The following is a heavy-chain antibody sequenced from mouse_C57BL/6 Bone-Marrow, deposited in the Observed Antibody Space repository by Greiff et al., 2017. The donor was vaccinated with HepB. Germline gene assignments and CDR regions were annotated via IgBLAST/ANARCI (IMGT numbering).Heavy chain of an antibody. Sequence: EVQGVESGGGLVKPGGSLKLSCAASGFTFSDYGLHWVRQAPEKGLEWVAYISSGSSTIYYADTVKGSFTISRDNAKNTLFLQMTSLRSEDAAMYFCERGGVLATFDAMGCWGQRTSVTVSS. CDR1: GFTFSDYG. D-gene: IGHD1-1*01. CDR2: ISSGSSTI. V-gene: IGHV5-17*01. J-gene: IGHJ4*01. CDR3: ERGGVLATFDAMGC.